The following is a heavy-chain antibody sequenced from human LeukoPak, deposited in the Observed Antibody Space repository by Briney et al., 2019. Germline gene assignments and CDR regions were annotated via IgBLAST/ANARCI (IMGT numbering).Heavy chain of an antibody. CDR1: GGSISSTNW. D-gene: IGHD3-10*01. Sequence: SGTLSLTCAVPGGSISSTNWWSWVRQPPGKGLEWIGEIYHSGSTNYNPSLKSRVTISVDKSKNQFSLKLGSVTAADTAVYYCARDSAWYGSGSSWFDPWAREPWSPSPQ. CDR2: IYHSGST. V-gene: IGHV4-4*02. CDR3: ARDSAWYGSGSSWFDP. J-gene: IGHJ5*02.